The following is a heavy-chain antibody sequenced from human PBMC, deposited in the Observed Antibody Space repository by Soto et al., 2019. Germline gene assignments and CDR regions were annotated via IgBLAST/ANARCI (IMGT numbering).Heavy chain of an antibody. V-gene: IGHV3-33*01. J-gene: IGHJ6*02. Sequence: QVQLVESGGGVVQPGRPLRLSCAASGFTFSSYGMHWVRQAPGKGLEWVAVIWYDGSNKYYADSVKGRFTISRDNSKNTLYLQMNSLRAEDTAVYYCARDTSYCSGGSCYSNYYYYYGMDVWGQGTTVTVSS. D-gene: IGHD2-15*01. CDR2: IWYDGSNK. CDR3: ARDTSYCSGGSCYSNYYYYYGMDV. CDR1: GFTFSSYG.